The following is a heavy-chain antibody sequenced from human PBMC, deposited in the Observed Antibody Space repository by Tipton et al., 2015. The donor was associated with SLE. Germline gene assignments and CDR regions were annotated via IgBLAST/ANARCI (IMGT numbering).Heavy chain of an antibody. CDR1: GYSFTSYW. V-gene: IGHV5-51*03. J-gene: IGHJ4*02. CDR2: IYPGDSDT. Sequence: QLVQSGAEVKKPGESLKISCKGSGYSFTSYWIAWVRQMPGKGLEWMGIIYPGDSDTRYSPSFQGQVTISADKSISTAYLQWNSLKTSDTAMYYCATTTIFGVITLDNWGQGTPVTVSS. CDR3: ATTTIFGVITLDN. D-gene: IGHD3-3*02.